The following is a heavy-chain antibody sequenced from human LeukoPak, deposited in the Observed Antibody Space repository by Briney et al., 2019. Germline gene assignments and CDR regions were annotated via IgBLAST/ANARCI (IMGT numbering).Heavy chain of an antibody. D-gene: IGHD1-1*01. J-gene: IGHJ6*03. CDR1: GGTFSSYA. V-gene: IGHV1-69*06. CDR3: ARAATDLYYYYYYMDV. Sequence: SVKVSCKASGGTFSSYAISWVRQAPGQGLEWMGGIIPIFGTANYAQKFQGRVTITADKSTSTAYMELSSLRSEDTAVYYCARAATDLYYYYYYMDVWGKGTTVTVSS. CDR2: IIPIFGTA.